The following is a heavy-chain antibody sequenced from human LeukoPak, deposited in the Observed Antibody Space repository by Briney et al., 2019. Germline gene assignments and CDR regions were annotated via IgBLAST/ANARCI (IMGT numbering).Heavy chain of an antibody. CDR2: IYHSGST. CDR3: ARHGTYYYGSGSAGFDY. Sequence: SETLSLTCAVSGYSISSGYYWGWIRQPPGRGLEWLGSIYHSGSTYYNPSLNSRVTISVDTSKNLFSLKVSSVTAADTAVYYCARHGTYYYGSGSAGFDYWGQGTLVTVSS. D-gene: IGHD3-10*01. CDR1: GYSISSGYY. J-gene: IGHJ4*02. V-gene: IGHV4-38-2*01.